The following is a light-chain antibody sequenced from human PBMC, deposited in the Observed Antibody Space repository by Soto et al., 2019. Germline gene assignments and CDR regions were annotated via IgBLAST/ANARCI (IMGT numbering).Light chain of an antibody. V-gene: IGLV2-14*01. CDR3: SSYTTSSTQV. J-gene: IGLJ3*02. CDR1: SSDIGTYNY. CDR2: EVS. Sequence: QSALTQPASVSGSPGQSITISCTGTSSDIGTYNYVSWYQQHPGKVPKLMIYEVSNRPSGVSNRFSGSKSGNTASLDISGLQAEDEADYYSSSYTTSSTQVFGGGTKLTVL.